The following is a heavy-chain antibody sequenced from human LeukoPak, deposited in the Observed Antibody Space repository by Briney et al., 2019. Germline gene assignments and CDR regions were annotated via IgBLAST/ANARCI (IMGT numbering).Heavy chain of an antibody. CDR3: ARDRDCSSTSCIHYYYYGMDV. D-gene: IGHD2-2*01. V-gene: IGHV1-18*01. Sequence: ASVKVSCKASGYTFTSYGISWVRQAPGQGLEWMGWISAYNGNTNYAQKLQGRDTMTTDTSTSTAYMELRSLRSDDTAVYYCARDRDCSSTSCIHYYYYGMDVWGQGTTVTVSS. J-gene: IGHJ6*02. CDR2: ISAYNGNT. CDR1: GYTFTSYG.